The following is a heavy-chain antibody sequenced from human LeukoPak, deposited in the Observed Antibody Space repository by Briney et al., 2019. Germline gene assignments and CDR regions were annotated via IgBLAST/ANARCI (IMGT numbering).Heavy chain of an antibody. V-gene: IGHV3-48*03. Sequence: GGSLRLSCAASGFTFSSYEMNWVRQAPGKGLEWVSYISSSGSTIYYADSVKGRFTISRDNAKNSLFPQMNSLTAEDTAVYYCARDPYSGGYWNYYYYYMDVWGKGTTVTISS. CDR2: ISSSGSTI. D-gene: IGHD1-26*01. J-gene: IGHJ6*03. CDR3: ARDPYSGGYWNYYYYYMDV. CDR1: GFTFSSYE.